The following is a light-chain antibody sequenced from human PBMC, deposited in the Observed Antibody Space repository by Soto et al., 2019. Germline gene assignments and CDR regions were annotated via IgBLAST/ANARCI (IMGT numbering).Light chain of an antibody. CDR1: QSISIW. V-gene: IGKV1-5*01. CDR3: QQYNTYPWT. J-gene: IGKJ1*01. CDR2: DAS. Sequence: DIQLTQSPSTLSASVRDRVTITCRASQSISIWLAWYQQKPGKAPKLLIYDASGLESGVPSRFSGSGSGTEFTLTISSLQPDDFATYYCQQYNTYPWTFGKGTNVEIE.